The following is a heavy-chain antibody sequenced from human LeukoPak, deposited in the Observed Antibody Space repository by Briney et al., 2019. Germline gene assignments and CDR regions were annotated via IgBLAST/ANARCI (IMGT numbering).Heavy chain of an antibody. CDR1: GGSFSGSY. J-gene: IGHJ4*02. Sequence: SETLSLTCAVYGGSFSGSYWGWIRQPPGKGLEWIGEINHSGSTNYNPSLKSRVTISVDTSKNQFSLKLSSVTAADTAVYYCARGRYCSGGSCYSDPLDYWGQGTLVTVSS. CDR2: INHSGST. CDR3: ARGRYCSGGSCYSDPLDY. D-gene: IGHD2-15*01. V-gene: IGHV4-34*01.